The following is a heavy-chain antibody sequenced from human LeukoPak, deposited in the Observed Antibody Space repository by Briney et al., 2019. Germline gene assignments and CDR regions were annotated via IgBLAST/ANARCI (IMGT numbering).Heavy chain of an antibody. D-gene: IGHD2/OR15-2a*01. CDR2: IRYDGTNK. Sequence: PGGSLRLSCAASGSTFINYGIHWVRQAPGKGLEWVAFIRYDGTNKYYADSVKGRFTISRDNSKNTLYLQMNSLRAEDTAVYYCAKDLSVDYWGQGTLVTVSP. V-gene: IGHV3-30*02. J-gene: IGHJ4*02. CDR3: AKDLSVDY. CDR1: GSTFINYG.